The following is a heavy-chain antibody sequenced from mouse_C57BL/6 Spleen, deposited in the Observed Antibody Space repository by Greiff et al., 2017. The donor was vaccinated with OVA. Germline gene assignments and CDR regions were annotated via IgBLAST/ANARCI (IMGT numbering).Heavy chain of an antibody. Sequence: EVKLVESGGGLVQPKGSLKLSCAASGFSFNTYAMNWVRQAPGKGLEWVARIRSKSNNYATYYADSVKDRFTISRDDSESMLYLQMNNLKTEDTAMYYCVRGYYGSYWYFDVWGTGTTVTVSS. V-gene: IGHV10-1*01. CDR3: VRGYYGSYWYFDV. CDR1: GFSFNTYA. J-gene: IGHJ1*03. D-gene: IGHD1-1*01. CDR2: IRSKSNNYAT.